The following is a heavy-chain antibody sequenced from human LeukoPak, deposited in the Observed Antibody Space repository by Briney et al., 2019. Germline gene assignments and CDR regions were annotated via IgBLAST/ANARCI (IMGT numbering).Heavy chain of an antibody. J-gene: IGHJ4*02. CDR2: IYYSGGT. V-gene: IGHV4-59*01. Sequence: SETLSLTCTVSGGSISSYYWSWIRQPPGKGLEWIGYIYYSGGTNYDPSLKSRVTISVDTSKNQFSLKLSSVTAADTAVYYCARLDRYSRTLDYWGQGTLVTVSS. D-gene: IGHD6-13*01. CDR1: GGSISSYY. CDR3: ARLDRYSRTLDY.